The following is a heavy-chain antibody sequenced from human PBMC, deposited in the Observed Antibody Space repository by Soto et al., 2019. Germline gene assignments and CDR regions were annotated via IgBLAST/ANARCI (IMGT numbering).Heavy chain of an antibody. CDR2: IYYSGST. CDR3: ARLTPGYGSGSYYTYYYYGMDV. V-gene: IGHV4-59*08. D-gene: IGHD3-10*01. CDR1: GGSISSYY. J-gene: IGHJ6*02. Sequence: PSETLSITCTVSGGSISSYYWSWIRQPPGKGLEWIGYIYYSGSTNYNPSLKSRVTISVDTSKNQFSLKLSSVTAADTAVYYCARLTPGYGSGSYYTYYYYGMDVWGQGTTDTVSS.